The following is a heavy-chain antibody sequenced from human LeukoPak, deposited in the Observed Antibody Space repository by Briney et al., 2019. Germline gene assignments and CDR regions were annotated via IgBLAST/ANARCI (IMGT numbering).Heavy chain of an antibody. V-gene: IGHV3-30-3*01. CDR3: TRHSAAVAGYYYYYGMYV. CDR1: GFTFSSYA. D-gene: IGHD6-19*01. CDR2: ISYDGSNK. J-gene: IGHJ6*02. Sequence: GGSLRLSCAASGFTFSSYAMHWVRQAPGKGLEWVAVISYDGSNKYYADSVKGRFTISRDNSKNTLYLQMNSLRAEDTAVYYCTRHSAAVAGYYYYYGMYVSGHGTTVTASS.